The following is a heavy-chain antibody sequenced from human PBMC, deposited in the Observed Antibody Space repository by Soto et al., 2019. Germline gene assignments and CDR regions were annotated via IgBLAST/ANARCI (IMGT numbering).Heavy chain of an antibody. CDR1: GYTFTSYA. J-gene: IGHJ4*02. CDR3: ARDYIAVAGTLGYYFDY. Sequence: ASVKVSCKASGYTFTSYAMHWVRQAPGQRLEWMGWINAGNGNTKYSQKFQGRVTITRDTSASAAYMELSSLRSEDTAVYYCARDYIAVAGTLGYYFDYWGQGTLVTVS. CDR2: INAGNGNT. V-gene: IGHV1-3*01. D-gene: IGHD6-19*01.